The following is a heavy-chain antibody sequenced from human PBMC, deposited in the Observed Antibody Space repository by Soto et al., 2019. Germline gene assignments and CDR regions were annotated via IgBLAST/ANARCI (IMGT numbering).Heavy chain of an antibody. J-gene: IGHJ1*01. V-gene: IGHV1-18*01. D-gene: IGHD4-17*01. CDR1: GYTFTSYG. CDR2: ITPLKGNT. CDR3: TKDSGARAEYSQD. Sequence: QVLLVQSGAEVKKPGASVKVSCKASGYTFTSYGISWVRQAPGQGLEWMGWITPLKGNTHYSQNFQGRVIMTTDTTTNTAYLEMRRLTSDDTAVYYCTKDSGARAEYSQDWGQGTLVSVSS.